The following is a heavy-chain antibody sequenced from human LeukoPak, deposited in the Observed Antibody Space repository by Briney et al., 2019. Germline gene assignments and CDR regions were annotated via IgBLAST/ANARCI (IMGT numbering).Heavy chain of an antibody. D-gene: IGHD3-10*01. V-gene: IGHV4-34*01. CDR2: INHSGST. J-gene: IGHJ2*01. Sequence: SETLSLTCAVYGGSFSGYYWSWIRQPPGKGLEWIGEINHSGSTNYNPSLKSRVTISVDTSKNQFSLKLSSVTAADTAVYYCARGRVRGVIPSRLRYFDLWGRGPLVTVSS. CDR3: ARGRVRGVIPSRLRYFDL. CDR1: GGSFSGYY.